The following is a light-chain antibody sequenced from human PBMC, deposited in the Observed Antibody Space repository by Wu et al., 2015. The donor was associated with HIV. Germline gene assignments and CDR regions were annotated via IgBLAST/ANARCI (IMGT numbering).Light chain of an antibody. Sequence: VGDRVTITCRASQSISSYLNWYQQKPGKAPKLLIYAASSLQSGVPSRFSGSGSGTDFTLTISSLQPEDFATYYCQQSYSTLRTFGGGTKVEIK. CDR3: QQSYSTLRT. V-gene: IGKV1-39*01. CDR2: AAS. J-gene: IGKJ4*01. CDR1: QSISSY.